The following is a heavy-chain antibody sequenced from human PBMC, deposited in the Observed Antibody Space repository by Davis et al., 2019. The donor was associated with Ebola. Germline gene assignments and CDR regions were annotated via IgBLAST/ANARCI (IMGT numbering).Heavy chain of an antibody. CDR1: GFTFSSYA. D-gene: IGHD3-9*01. V-gene: IGHV3-30*14. CDR2: ISYDGSNK. CDR3: ARDAYDVSTGSSFDF. Sequence: GGSLRLSCAASGFTFSSYAMHWVRQAPGKGLEWVAVISYDGSNKYYADFVKGRFTISRDNSKNTLYLQMTSLRTEDTAVYYCARDAYDVSTGSSFDFWGLGTLVTVSS. J-gene: IGHJ4*02.